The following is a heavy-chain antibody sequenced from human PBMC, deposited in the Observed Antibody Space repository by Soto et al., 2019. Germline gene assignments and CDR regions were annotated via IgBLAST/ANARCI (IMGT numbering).Heavy chain of an antibody. V-gene: IGHV1-18*01. CDR1: GYTFTSYG. Sequence: XSVKVSCKASGYTFTSYGISWVRQAPGQGLEWMGWISAYNGNTNYAQRLQGRVTMTTDTSTSTAYMELRSLRSDDTAVYYCARAGGSSSINWFDPWGQGTLVTVSS. J-gene: IGHJ5*02. D-gene: IGHD6-6*01. CDR3: ARAGGSSSINWFDP. CDR2: ISAYNGNT.